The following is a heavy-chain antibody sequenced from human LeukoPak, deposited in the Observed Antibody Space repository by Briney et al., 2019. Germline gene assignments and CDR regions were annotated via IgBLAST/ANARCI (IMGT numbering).Heavy chain of an antibody. J-gene: IGHJ4*02. CDR2: ISGSGGST. V-gene: IGHV3-23*01. CDR3: AKVMPLYQLQWGLYDY. CDR1: GFTFSSYA. D-gene: IGHD2-2*01. Sequence: GALRLSCAASGFTFSSYAMSWVRQAPGKGLEWVSAISGSGGSTYYADSVKGRFTISRDNSKNTLYLQMNSLRAVDTAVYYCAKVMPLYQLQWGLYDYWGQGALVTVSS.